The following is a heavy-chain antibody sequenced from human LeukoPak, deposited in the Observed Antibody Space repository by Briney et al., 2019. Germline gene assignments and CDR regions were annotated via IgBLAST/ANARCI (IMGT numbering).Heavy chain of an antibody. Sequence: GGSLRLSCAASGFTFSSYWMSWVRQAPGKGLEWVANIKQDGSEKYYVGSAKGRFTISRDNSKNTLYLQMNSLRAEDTAVYYCARVYGDPSYYFDYWGQGTLVTVSS. CDR3: ARVYGDPSYYFDY. CDR2: IKQDGSEK. V-gene: IGHV3-7*05. J-gene: IGHJ4*02. CDR1: GFTFSSYW. D-gene: IGHD4-17*01.